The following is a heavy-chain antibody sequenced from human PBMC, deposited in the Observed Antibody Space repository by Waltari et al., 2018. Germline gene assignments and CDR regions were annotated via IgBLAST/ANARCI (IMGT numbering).Heavy chain of an antibody. CDR3: AKAQSGLDSY. CDR1: GFTFSSYA. J-gene: IGHJ4*02. V-gene: IGHV3-23*03. Sequence: EVQLLESGGGLVQPGGSLRLSCAASGFTFSSYAMRWVRQAPGKGLEWVSVIYSGGRTYYADSVKGRFTISRDNSKNTLYLQMNSLRAEDTAVYYCAKAQSGLDSYWGQGTLVTVSS. CDR2: IYSGGRT.